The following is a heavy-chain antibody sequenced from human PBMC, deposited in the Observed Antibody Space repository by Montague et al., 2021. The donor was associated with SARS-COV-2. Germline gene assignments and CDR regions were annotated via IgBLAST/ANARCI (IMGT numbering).Heavy chain of an antibody. CDR3: ARGMIPGVTTPFDY. V-gene: IGHV4-39*02. Sequence: SETLSLTCSVSSGSIISSGYYWGWIRQPPGKELEWIGNIYYSGTTYSNPSLQSRGTISVDTSKNHLSLRLSSVTAADTAVYFCARGMIPGVTTPFDYWGQGSQVTVSS. CDR1: SGSIISSGYY. CDR2: IYYSGTT. D-gene: IGHD3-10*01. J-gene: IGHJ4*02.